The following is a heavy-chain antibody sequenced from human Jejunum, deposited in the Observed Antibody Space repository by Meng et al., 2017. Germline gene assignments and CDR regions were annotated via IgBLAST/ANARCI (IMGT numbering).Heavy chain of an antibody. J-gene: IGHJ5*02. V-gene: IGHV3-11*04. Sequence: VPLVESWGGLVKAGGSLRLSCAASGFTFSDYYMTWIRPPPGQGLEWIASISPTGGSLYYADSVKGRFSISRDNAKSSLSLQMNSLRVEDTAVYYCARDHGFLNWFDPWGQGTLVTVSS. D-gene: IGHD2/OR15-2a*01. CDR1: GFTFSDYY. CDR2: ISPTGGSL. CDR3: ARDHGFLNWFDP.